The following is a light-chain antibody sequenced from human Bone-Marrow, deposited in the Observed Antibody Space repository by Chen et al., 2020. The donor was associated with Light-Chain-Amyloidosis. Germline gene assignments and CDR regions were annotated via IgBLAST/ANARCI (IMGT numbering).Light chain of an antibody. J-gene: IGLJ1*01. CDR1: SSDVGGDNH. CDR3: SSYTITNTLV. Sequence: QSALTQPASVSGSPGQSRTISCTGTSSDVGGDNHVSWYQQHPDNAPKLMIYEVTNRPSWVPDRFSGFKSDNTASLTISGLQTEDEADYFCSSYTITNTLVFGSGTRVTVL. V-gene: IGLV2-14*01. CDR2: EVT.